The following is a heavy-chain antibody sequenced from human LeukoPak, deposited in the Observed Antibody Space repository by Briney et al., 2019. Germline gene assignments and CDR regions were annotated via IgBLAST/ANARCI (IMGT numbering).Heavy chain of an antibody. CDR1: GCSISSYY. V-gene: IGHV4-59*01. Sequence: SETLSLTCTVSGCSISSYYWSWIRQPPGKGLEWIGYVYYSGSTNYNPSLKSRVTISVDTSKNQFSLKLSSVTAADTAMYYCARRMGRRFGERYYYYHYMDVWGKGTTVTISS. J-gene: IGHJ6*03. CDR3: ARRMGRRFGERYYYYHYMDV. D-gene: IGHD3-10*01. CDR2: VYYSGST.